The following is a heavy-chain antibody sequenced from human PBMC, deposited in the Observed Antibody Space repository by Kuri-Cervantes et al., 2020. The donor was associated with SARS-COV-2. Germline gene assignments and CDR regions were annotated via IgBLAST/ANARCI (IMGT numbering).Heavy chain of an antibody. V-gene: IGHV3-48*02. Sequence: GGSLRLSCAASGFTFSNYDMNWVRQAPGKGLEWVSYISSSRTMYNADSVKGRFTIPRDNAKNSLYLQMNSLRDEDTAVYYCARYGFGYSTFYGMDVWGQGTTVTVSS. D-gene: IGHD6-13*01. CDR2: ISSSRTM. CDR1: GFTFSNYD. CDR3: ARYGFGYSTFYGMDV. J-gene: IGHJ6*02.